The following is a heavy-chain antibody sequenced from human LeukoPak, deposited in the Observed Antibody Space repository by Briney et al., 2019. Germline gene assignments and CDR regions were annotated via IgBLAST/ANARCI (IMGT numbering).Heavy chain of an antibody. CDR2: IYYSGST. Sequence: SETLSLTCTVSGGSISSSSYYWGWIRQPPGKGLEWIGSIYYSGSTYYNPSLKSRVTISVDTSKNQFSLKLSSVTAADTAVYYCAGGYSYGYDYWGQGTLVSVSS. CDR3: AGGYSYGYDY. D-gene: IGHD5-18*01. V-gene: IGHV4-39*07. J-gene: IGHJ4*02. CDR1: GGSISSSSYY.